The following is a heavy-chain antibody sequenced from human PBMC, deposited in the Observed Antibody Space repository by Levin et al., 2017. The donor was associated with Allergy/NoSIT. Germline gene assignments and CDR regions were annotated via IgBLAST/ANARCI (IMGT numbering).Heavy chain of an antibody. D-gene: IGHD5-18*01. CDR1: GFSLTTSGVG. J-gene: IGHJ4*02. CDR2: IYWDDDK. Sequence: SGPTLVKPTQTLTLTCTFSGFSLTTSGVGVGWIRQPPGKALEWLALIYWDDDKRYSPSLKSRLTITKDTSKNQVVLTMTNLDPVDTGTYFCAQSPRYNYGYGNFDSWGQGTLVTVSS. CDR3: AQSPRYNYGYGNFDS. V-gene: IGHV2-5*02.